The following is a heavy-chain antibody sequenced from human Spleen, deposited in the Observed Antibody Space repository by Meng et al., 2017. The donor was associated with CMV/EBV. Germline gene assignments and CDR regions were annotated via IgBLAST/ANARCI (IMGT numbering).Heavy chain of an antibody. D-gene: IGHD3-22*01. Sequence: GESLKISCAASGFTFDDYAMSWVRQAPGKGLERVSGISWNGGSTGYADSVKGRFTISRDNAKNSLYLQMNSLRAEDTAVYYCGRSHSSGYYYIGYWGQGTLVTVSS. J-gene: IGHJ4*02. CDR2: ISWNGGST. CDR1: GFTFDDYA. CDR3: GRSHSSGYYYIGY. V-gene: IGHV3-20*04.